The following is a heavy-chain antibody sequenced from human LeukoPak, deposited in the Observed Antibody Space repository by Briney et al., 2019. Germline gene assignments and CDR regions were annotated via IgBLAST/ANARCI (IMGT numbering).Heavy chain of an antibody. Sequence: SETLSLTCTVSGGSISSYYWSWTRQPAGKGLEWIGRIYTSGSTNYNPSLKSRVTMSVDTSKNQFSLKLTSVTAADTAVYYCAREWDTSSFDPRASGDHWGQGTPVTVSS. V-gene: IGHV4-4*07. CDR3: AREWDTSSFDPRASGDH. CDR1: GGSISSYY. J-gene: IGHJ4*02. CDR2: IYTSGST. D-gene: IGHD3-9*01.